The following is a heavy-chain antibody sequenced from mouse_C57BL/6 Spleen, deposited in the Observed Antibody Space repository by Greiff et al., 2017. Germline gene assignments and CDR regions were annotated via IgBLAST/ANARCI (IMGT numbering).Heavy chain of an antibody. CDR1: GFTFSSYA. J-gene: IGHJ3*01. CDR2: ISDGGSYT. CDR3: ASLTGTKAY. D-gene: IGHD4-1*01. Sequence: EVMLVESGGGLVKPGGSLKLSCAASGFTFSSYAMSWVRQTPEKRLEWVATISDGGSYTYYPDNVKGRFTISRDNAKNNLYLQMSHLKSEDTAMYYCASLTGTKAYWGQGTLVTVSA. V-gene: IGHV5-4*03.